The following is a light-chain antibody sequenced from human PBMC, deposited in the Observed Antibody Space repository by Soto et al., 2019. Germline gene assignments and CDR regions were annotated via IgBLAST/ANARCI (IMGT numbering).Light chain of an antibody. Sequence: QSVLTQPPSASGTPGQRVTISCSGSSSNIGSENVNWYQQVPGTAPKLLIYANNQRPSGVPYRFSVSKSGTSASLAMGGLQSEDEADYSCAAWDDSLKGGVFGGGTKVTVL. J-gene: IGLJ3*02. CDR3: AAWDDSLKGGV. CDR1: SSNIGSEN. CDR2: ANN. V-gene: IGLV1-44*01.